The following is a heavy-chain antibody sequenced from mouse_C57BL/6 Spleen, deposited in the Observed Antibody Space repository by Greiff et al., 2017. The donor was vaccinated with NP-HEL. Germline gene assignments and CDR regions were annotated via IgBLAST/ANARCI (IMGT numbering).Heavy chain of an antibody. CDR3: TIYYSNYVIAY. D-gene: IGHD2-5*01. CDR1: GFNIKDYY. CDR2: IDPEDGDT. Sequence: EVQLQQSGAELVRPGASVKLSCTASGFNIKDYYMHWVKQRPEQGLEWIGRIDPEDGDTEYAPKFQGKATMTADTSSNTAYLQLSSLTSEYTAVYYCTIYYSNYVIAYWGQGTLVTVSA. J-gene: IGHJ3*01. V-gene: IGHV14-1*01.